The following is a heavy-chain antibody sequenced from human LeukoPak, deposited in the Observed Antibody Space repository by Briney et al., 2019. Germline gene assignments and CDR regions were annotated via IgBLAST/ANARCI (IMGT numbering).Heavy chain of an antibody. V-gene: IGHV3-64*01. J-gene: IGHJ4*01. CDR3: ARERAPYC. CDR2: ISPNGDST. CDR1: GYTFTSYP. Sequence: GGSLRLSCVASGYTFTSYPMHWVRQAPGKGLEYVSAISPNGDSTYYANSVKGRFTISRNNSKNTLYPKMGIQRGERKAVYYCARERAPYCWGQGTPVTVSS.